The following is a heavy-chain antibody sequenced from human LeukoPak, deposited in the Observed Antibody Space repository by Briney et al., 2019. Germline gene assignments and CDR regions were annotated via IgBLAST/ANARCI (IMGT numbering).Heavy chain of an antibody. J-gene: IGHJ4*02. CDR2: ITRGGAGT. V-gene: IGHV3-23*01. CDR1: GFTFTGYA. Sequence: TGRCPRLSCAASGFTFTGYAMSWVRQAPGKGLGWVSTITRGGAGTYYADSVKGRFAISRDNSKNTLYLRVNSLRAEDTAVYYLARDHPKCVGTDCLLFDYWGQGTLVTVSS. CDR3: ARDHPKCVGTDCLLFDY. D-gene: IGHD2-15*01.